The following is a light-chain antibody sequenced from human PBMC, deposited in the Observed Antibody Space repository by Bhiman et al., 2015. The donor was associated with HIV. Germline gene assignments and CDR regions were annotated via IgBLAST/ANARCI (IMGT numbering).Light chain of an antibody. V-gene: IGLV1-40*01. CDR1: SSNIGADYR. CDR3: QSYDSSLSGSKV. J-gene: IGLJ3*02. CDR2: GNN. Sequence: QSVLTQPPSVSGAPGQRVTISCIGSSSNIGADYRVHWYQQLPGTAPKLLIFGNNERPSGVPDRFSGSKSGNSASLAITGLQAEDEADYYCQSYDSSLSGSKVFGGGTKLTVL.